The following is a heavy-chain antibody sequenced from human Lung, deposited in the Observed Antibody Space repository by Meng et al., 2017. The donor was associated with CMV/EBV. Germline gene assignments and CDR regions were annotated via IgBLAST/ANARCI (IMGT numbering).Heavy chain of an antibody. Sequence: CGGAGGAVGRGGDNGGGVRRREGKGLGWDGYIYYSESTYNDPCLKGRVTRAGETSKNRFALKLSSVTAADTAVYYCARDRSSDWFDPWGQGTLVTVSS. CDR1: GGAVGRGGDN. CDR3: ARDRSSDWFDP. V-gene: IGHV4-31*11. J-gene: IGHJ5*02. D-gene: IGHD3-10*01. CDR2: IYYSEST.